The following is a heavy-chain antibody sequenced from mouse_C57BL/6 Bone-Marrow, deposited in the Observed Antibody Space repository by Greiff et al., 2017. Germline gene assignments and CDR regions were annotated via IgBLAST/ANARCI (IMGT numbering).Heavy chain of an antibody. J-gene: IGHJ2*02. V-gene: IGHV1-69*01. Sequence: VQLQQSGAELVMPGASVKLSCKASGYTFTSYWMHWVKQRPGQGLEWIGEIDPSDSYTNYNQKFKGKSTLTVDKSSSTAYMQLSILTSEDSAVYFCAREIYYDYFLDYWGQGTSLTVSS. CDR2: IDPSDSYT. CDR1: GYTFTSYW. CDR3: AREIYYDYFLDY. D-gene: IGHD2-4*01.